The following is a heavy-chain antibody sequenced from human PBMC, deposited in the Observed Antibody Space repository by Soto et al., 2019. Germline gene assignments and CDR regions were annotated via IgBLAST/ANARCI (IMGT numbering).Heavy chain of an antibody. J-gene: IGHJ4*02. CDR1: GFTFSSYA. CDR2: ISYDGSNK. Sequence: GGSLRLSCAASGFTFSSYAMHWVRQAPGKGLEWVAVISYDGSNKYYADSVKGRFTISRDNSKNTLYLQMNSLRAEDTAVYYCARDLGGYSGYDRIGPGFDYWGQGTLVTVSS. V-gene: IGHV3-30-3*01. D-gene: IGHD5-12*01. CDR3: ARDLGGYSGYDRIGPGFDY.